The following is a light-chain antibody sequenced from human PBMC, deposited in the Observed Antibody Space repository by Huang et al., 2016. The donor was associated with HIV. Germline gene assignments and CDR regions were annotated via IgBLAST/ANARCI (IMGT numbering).Light chain of an antibody. Sequence: DIQMTQSPSSLSASVGDRVTITCRASQCISNYLAWYQQKPGKVPKLLIYAASTLQSGVPSRFSGSGSGPDFTLTISSLQPEDVATYYCQKYNSAPWTFGQGTKVEIK. CDR2: AAS. CDR1: QCISNY. J-gene: IGKJ1*01. CDR3: QKYNSAPWT. V-gene: IGKV1-27*01.